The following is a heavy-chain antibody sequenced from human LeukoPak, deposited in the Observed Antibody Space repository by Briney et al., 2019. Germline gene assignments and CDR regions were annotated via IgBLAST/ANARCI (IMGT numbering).Heavy chain of an antibody. CDR2: ISGSGGST. J-gene: IGHJ4*02. CDR1: GFTFSSYD. D-gene: IGHD3-22*01. CDR3: AKHRFESGGYHSTD. Sequence: QTGGSLRLSCAASGFTFSSYDMSWVRQAPGKGLEWVSGISGSGGSTYYADSVKGRFTISRDNSKNTLYLQMNSLRDEDTAVYYCAKHRFESGGYHSTDWGQGTLVTVSS. V-gene: IGHV3-23*01.